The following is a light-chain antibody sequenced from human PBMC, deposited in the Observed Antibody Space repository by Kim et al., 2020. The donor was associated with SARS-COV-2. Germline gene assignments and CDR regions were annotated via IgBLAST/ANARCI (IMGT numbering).Light chain of an antibody. CDR2: EVS. CDR1: SSDVGSYNH. CDR3: SSYTSSSTWV. Sequence: QSALTQPPSVSGSPGQSVTISCTGTSSDVGSYNHVSWYQQPPGTAPKLMIYEVSNRPSGVPDRFSGSKSGNTASLTISGLQAEDEADYYCSSYTSSSTWVFGGGTQLTVL. V-gene: IGLV2-18*02. J-gene: IGLJ3*02.